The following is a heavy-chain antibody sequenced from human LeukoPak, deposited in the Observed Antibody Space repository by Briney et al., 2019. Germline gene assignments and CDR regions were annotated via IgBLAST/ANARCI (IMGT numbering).Heavy chain of an antibody. CDR2: IFYTGST. Sequence: SETLSPTCTVSGDSISSYYWNWIRQPPGKGLEWIGYIFYTGSTDYNPSLKSRVTMSVDTSRNQFSLKLSSVTAADTAVYYCARDRGTAAAGPDFDYWGQGTLVTVSS. D-gene: IGHD6-13*01. CDR1: GDSISSYY. CDR3: ARDRGTAAAGPDFDY. J-gene: IGHJ4*02. V-gene: IGHV4-59*01.